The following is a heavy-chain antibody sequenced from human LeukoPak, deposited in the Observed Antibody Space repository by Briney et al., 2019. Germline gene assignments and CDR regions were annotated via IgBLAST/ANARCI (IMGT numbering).Heavy chain of an antibody. D-gene: IGHD3-3*01. J-gene: IGHJ3*02. Sequence: PSETLSLTCAVYGGSFSVYYCSWIRQPPGKGLEWIGEINHSGSTNYNPSLKSRVTISVDTSKNQFSLKLSSVTAADTAVYYCARDTSRYYDFWSNTLGRDAFDIWGQWTMVTVSS. CDR1: GGSFSVYY. CDR2: INHSGST. CDR3: ARDTSRYYDFWSNTLGRDAFDI. V-gene: IGHV4-34*01.